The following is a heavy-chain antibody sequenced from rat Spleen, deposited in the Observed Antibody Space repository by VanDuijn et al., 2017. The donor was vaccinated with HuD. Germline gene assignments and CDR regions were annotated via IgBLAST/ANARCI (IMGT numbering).Heavy chain of an antibody. Sequence: EVQLVESGGGLLQPGRSMKLSCAASGFTFSNYGMHWIRQAPTKGLEWVASISPSGGSTYHRDSVKGRFTISRDNAKSTLYLQMDSLRSEDTATYYCTTDYGGYGDYWGQGVMVTVSS. CDR1: GFTFSNYG. D-gene: IGHD1-11*01. CDR2: ISPSGGST. V-gene: IGHV5-19*01. J-gene: IGHJ2*01. CDR3: TTDYGGYGDY.